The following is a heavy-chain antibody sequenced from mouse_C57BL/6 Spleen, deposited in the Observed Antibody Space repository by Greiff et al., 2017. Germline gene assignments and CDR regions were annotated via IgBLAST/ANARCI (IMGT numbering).Heavy chain of an antibody. CDR1: GYTFTSYW. V-gene: IGHV1-55*01. CDR3: ARSDCPYYFDY. J-gene: IGHJ2*01. Sequence: VQLQQPGAELVKPGASVKMSCKASGYTFTSYWITWVKQRPGQGLEWIGDIYPGSGSTNYNEKFKSKATLTVATSSSTAYMQLSSLTSEDSAVYYCARSDCPYYFDYWGQGTTLTVSS. CDR2: IYPGSGST.